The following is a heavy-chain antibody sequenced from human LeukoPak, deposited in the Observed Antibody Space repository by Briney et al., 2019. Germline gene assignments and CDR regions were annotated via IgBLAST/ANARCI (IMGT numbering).Heavy chain of an antibody. D-gene: IGHD3-22*01. CDR1: GFTFSSYG. V-gene: IGHV3-30*02. J-gene: IGHJ4*02. Sequence: PGGSLRLSCAASGFTFSSYGMHWVRQAPGKGLEWVAFIRYDGSNKYYADSVKGRFTISRDNSKNTLYLQMNSLRAEDTAVHYCAKDGDYYDSSGYPGGDYWGQGTLVTVSS. CDR3: AKDGDYYDSSGYPGGDY. CDR2: IRYDGSNK.